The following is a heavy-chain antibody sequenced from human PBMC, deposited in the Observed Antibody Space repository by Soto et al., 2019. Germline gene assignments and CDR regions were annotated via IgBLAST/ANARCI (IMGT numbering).Heavy chain of an antibody. J-gene: IGHJ6*02. V-gene: IGHV4-31*03. Sequence: SETLSLTCTVSGVSISSGGYYWGWIRQHPGKGLEWIGNIYYSGRTYYNPSLKSRITISLDTSKNQFSLRLSSMTAADTAVYYCARAAGHSSSWYADGTDVWGRGTTVTVSS. CDR2: IYYSGRT. CDR3: ARAAGHSSSWYADGTDV. D-gene: IGHD6-13*01. CDR1: GVSISSGGYY.